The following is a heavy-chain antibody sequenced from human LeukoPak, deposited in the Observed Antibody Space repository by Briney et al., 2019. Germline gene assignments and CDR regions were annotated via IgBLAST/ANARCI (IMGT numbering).Heavy chain of an antibody. D-gene: IGHD4-23*01. J-gene: IGHJ4*02. CDR2: IYHSGST. CDR3: ARSHVGASGGNSGYFDY. CDR1: GGSISNSNW. V-gene: IGHV4-4*02. Sequence: SETLSLTCDVSGGSISNSNWWSWVRQPPGKGLEWIGEIYHSGSTNYNPSLKSRVTISVDKSKNQFSLRLSSVTAADTAVYYCARSHVGASGGNSGYFDYWGQGTLVTVSS.